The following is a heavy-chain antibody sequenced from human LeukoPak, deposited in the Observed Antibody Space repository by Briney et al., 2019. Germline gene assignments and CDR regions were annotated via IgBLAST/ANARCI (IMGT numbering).Heavy chain of an antibody. CDR2: IYYSGST. Sequence: SETLSLTCTVSGGSISSYYWSWIRQPPGKGLEWIAYIYYSGSTNYNPSLKSRVTISVDTSKNQFSLKLSSVTAADTAVYYCAREFSWSGFFDYWGQGTLVTVSS. CDR3: AREFSWSGFFDY. CDR1: GGSISSYY. V-gene: IGHV4-59*01. D-gene: IGHD3-3*01. J-gene: IGHJ4*02.